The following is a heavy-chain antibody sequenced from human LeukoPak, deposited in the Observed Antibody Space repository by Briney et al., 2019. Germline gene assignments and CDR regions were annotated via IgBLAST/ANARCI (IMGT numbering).Heavy chain of an antibody. CDR3: ATRSYYYILEGVSWFDP. D-gene: IGHD3-9*01. CDR2: INHSGST. V-gene: IGHV4-34*01. CDR1: GGSFSGYY. J-gene: IGHJ5*02. Sequence: SETLSLTCAVYGGSFSGYYWSWIRQPPGKGLEWIGEINHSGSTNYNPSLKSRVTISVDTSKNQFSLKLSSVTAADTAVYYCATRSYYYILEGVSWFDPWGQGTLVTVSS.